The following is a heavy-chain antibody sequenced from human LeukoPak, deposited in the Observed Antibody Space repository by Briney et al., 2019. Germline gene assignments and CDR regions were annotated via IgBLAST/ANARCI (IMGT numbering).Heavy chain of an antibody. J-gene: IGHJ4*02. CDR2: ISVYNGNT. CDR3: ARVGRSSDY. D-gene: IGHD6-6*01. V-gene: IGHV1-18*01. Sequence: RASVKVSCKASGYTFTGYDINWVGQAPGQGLEWMGWISVYNGNTNYAQKLQGRVTMTTDTSTSTAYMELRSLRSDDTAMYYCARVGRSSDYWGQGTLVTVSS. CDR1: GYTFTGYD.